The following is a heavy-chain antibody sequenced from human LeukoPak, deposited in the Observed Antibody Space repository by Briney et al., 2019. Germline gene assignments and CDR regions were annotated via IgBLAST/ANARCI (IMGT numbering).Heavy chain of an antibody. CDR2: ISSNSSFI. V-gene: IGHV3-21*01. J-gene: IGHJ4*02. CDR1: GFTFSRYS. CDR3: ARDPPLGSCSTISCPHLDY. Sequence: GGSLRLSCAASGFTFSRYSMNWVRQAPGKGLEWVSSISSNSSFIYYADSVKGRFTISRDNAKNSLYLQMNSLRAEDTAVYYCARDPPLGSCSTISCPHLDYWGQGTLVTVSS. D-gene: IGHD2-2*01.